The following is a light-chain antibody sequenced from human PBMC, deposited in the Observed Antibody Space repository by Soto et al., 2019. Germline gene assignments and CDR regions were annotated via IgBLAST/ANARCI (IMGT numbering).Light chain of an antibody. CDR3: QQSYSASPRT. Sequence: DIQMTQSPSSLSASVGDRVTITCRASQNIDIFLSWYHQKPGRAAKLLIYGASTLQNGVPSRFSGSGSGTDFSLTISSLQPEDFGTYYWQQSYSASPRTFGPGTNVDMK. CDR1: QNIDIF. J-gene: IGKJ3*01. CDR2: GAS. V-gene: IGKV1-39*01.